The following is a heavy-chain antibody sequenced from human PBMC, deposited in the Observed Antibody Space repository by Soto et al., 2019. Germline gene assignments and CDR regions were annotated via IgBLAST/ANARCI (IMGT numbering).Heavy chain of an antibody. V-gene: IGHV4-30-4*01. J-gene: IGHJ5*02. Sequence: QVQLQESGPGLVKPSQTLSLTCTVSGGSISSGYYYWSWIRQPPGKGLEWIGYIYYSGSTYYNPSLKSRVTISVDTSKNQYSLKLSSVTAADTAVYYCARAPTLTNNWFDPWCQGTLVTVSS. CDR3: ARAPTLTNNWFDP. CDR1: GGSISSGYYY. D-gene: IGHD3-9*01. CDR2: IYYSGST.